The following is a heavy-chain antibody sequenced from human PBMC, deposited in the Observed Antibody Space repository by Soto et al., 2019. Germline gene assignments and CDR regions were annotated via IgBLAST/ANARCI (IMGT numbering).Heavy chain of an antibody. CDR1: GASFSSGTL. CDR2: INYSGST. V-gene: IGHV4-4*02. Sequence: PSGCLSLACASCGASFSSGTLAVSVRQPPGEGLEWIGEINYSGSTNFSPSLKSRVTMSVDKSKKEISLNLSSVTAADTAVYYCARHASVGYCMDVWGKGTTVTVSS. D-gene: IGHD2-15*01. CDR3: ARHASVGYCMDV. J-gene: IGHJ6*03.